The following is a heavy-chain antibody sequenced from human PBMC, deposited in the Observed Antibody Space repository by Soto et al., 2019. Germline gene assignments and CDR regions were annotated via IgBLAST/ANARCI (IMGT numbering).Heavy chain of an antibody. CDR3: ARRVNYYYGMDV. V-gene: IGHV4-31*03. J-gene: IGHJ6*02. D-gene: IGHD6-13*01. CDR2: IYYSGST. Sequence: SLSLTCPVSGVSISGGGYYWSWIRQHPGKGLEWIGYIYYSGSTYYNPSLKSRVTISVDTSKNQFSLKLSSVTAADTAVYYCARRVNYYYGMDVWGQGTTVTVYS. CDR1: GVSISGGGYY.